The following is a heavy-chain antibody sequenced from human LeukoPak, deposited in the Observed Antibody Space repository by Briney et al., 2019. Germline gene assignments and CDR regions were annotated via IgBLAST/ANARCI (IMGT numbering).Heavy chain of an antibody. J-gene: IGHJ5*02. CDR1: GVSISSYE. Sequence: SETLSLTCTVSGVSISSYEWSWIRQPPGEGLEWIGYIYHSGSTNYNPSLKRRVAISLDTTKNQFSLKLTSVTAAHTAVYYCARAGMTTVSPWGFDPWGQGTLVTVSS. CDR2: IYHSGST. CDR3: ARAGMTTVSPWGFDP. V-gene: IGHV4-59*01. D-gene: IGHD4-17*01.